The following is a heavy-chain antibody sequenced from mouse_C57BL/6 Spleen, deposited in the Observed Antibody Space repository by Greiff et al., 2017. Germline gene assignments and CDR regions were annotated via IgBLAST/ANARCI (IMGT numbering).Heavy chain of an antibody. CDR3: TRGGGRNYFDY. CDR1: GYTFTDYE. V-gene: IGHV1-15*01. D-gene: IGHD1-1*01. Sequence: QVQLQQSGAELVRPGASVTLSCKASGYTFTDYEMHWVKQTPVHGLEWIGAIDPETGGTAYNQKFKGKAILTADKSSSTAYMELRSLTSEDSTVYYCTRGGGRNYFDYWGQGTTLTVSS. J-gene: IGHJ2*01. CDR2: IDPETGGT.